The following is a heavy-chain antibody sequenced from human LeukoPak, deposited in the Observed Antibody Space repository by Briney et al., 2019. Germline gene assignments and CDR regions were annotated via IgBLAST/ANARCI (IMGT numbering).Heavy chain of an antibody. Sequence: SETLSLTCTVSGGSISSYYWSWIRQPPGKGLEWIGYIYYSGSTNYNPSLKSRVTISVDTSKNQFSLKLSSVTAADTAVYYCARERRHSNSWSFDYWGQGTLVTVSS. V-gene: IGHV4-59*12. CDR3: ARERRHSNSWSFDY. D-gene: IGHD6-13*01. CDR2: IYYSGST. CDR1: GGSISSYY. J-gene: IGHJ4*02.